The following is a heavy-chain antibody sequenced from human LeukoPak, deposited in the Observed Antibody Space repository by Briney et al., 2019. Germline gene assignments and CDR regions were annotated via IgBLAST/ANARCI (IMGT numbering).Heavy chain of an antibody. D-gene: IGHD6-13*01. Sequence: SETLSLTCTVSDGSIRNYYWSWIRQPPGKGLEWIGYIYYSGGTNYNPSLKSRVTISVDTSKNQFSLKLSSVTAADTAVYYCARVYYSSSYDYWYFDLWGRGPLVTVSS. V-gene: IGHV4-59*01. CDR1: DGSIRNYY. CDR2: IYYSGGT. CDR3: ARVYYSSSYDYWYFDL. J-gene: IGHJ2*01.